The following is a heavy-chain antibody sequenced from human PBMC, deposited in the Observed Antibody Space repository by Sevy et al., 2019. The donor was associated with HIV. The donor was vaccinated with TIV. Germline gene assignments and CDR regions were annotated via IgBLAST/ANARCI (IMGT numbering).Heavy chain of an antibody. Sequence: ASVKVSCKASGGTFSSYAISWVRQAPGQGLEWMGGIIPIFGTANYAQKFQGRDTITADESTSTAYMELSSLRSEDTAVYYCARPSIVGATTYGRYYYYGMDVWGQGTTVTVSS. CDR2: IIPIFGTA. CDR1: GGTFSSYA. D-gene: IGHD1-26*01. CDR3: ARPSIVGATTYGRYYYYGMDV. V-gene: IGHV1-69*13. J-gene: IGHJ6*02.